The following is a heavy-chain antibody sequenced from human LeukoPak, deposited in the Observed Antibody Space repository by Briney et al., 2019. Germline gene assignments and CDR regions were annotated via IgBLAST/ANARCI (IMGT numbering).Heavy chain of an antibody. CDR3: ARAPGGPTYYYYGMDV. CDR2: IYYSGST. J-gene: IGHJ6*02. D-gene: IGHD3-16*01. Sequence: TLSLTCTVSGGSISGYYWSWIRQPPEKGLEWIGYIYYSGSTYYNPSLKSRVTISVDTSKNQFSLKLSSVTAADTAVYYCARAPGGPTYYYYGMDVWGQGTTVTVSS. V-gene: IGHV4-59*08. CDR1: GGSISGYY.